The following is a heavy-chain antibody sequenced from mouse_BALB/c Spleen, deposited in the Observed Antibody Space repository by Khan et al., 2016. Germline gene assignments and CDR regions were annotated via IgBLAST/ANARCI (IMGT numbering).Heavy chain of an antibody. D-gene: IGHD4-1*02. CDR1: GYSITSDYA. V-gene: IGHV3-2*02. CDR3: AREGFMWVNWDWFAY. CDR2: ISYSGST. J-gene: IGHJ3*01. Sequence: VQLKQSGPGLVKPSQSLSLTCTVTGYSITSDYAWNWIRQFPGNKLEWMGYISYSGSTSYNPSLKSRISITRDTSKNQFFLQLNSVTTEDTATYYCAREGFMWVNWDWFAYWGQGTLVTVSA.